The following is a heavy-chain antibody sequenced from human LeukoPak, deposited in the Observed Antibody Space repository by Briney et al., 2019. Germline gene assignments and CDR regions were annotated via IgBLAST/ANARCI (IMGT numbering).Heavy chain of an antibody. CDR2: INSDGSST. Sequence: GGSLRLSCAAPGFTFSSYWMHWVRQAPGKGLVWVSRINSDGSSTSYADSVKGRFTISRDNAKNTLYLQMSSLRAEDTAVYYCARDGSSWANWFDPWGQGTLVTVSS. CDR1: GFTFSSYW. CDR3: ARDGSSWANWFDP. V-gene: IGHV3-74*01. D-gene: IGHD6-13*01. J-gene: IGHJ5*02.